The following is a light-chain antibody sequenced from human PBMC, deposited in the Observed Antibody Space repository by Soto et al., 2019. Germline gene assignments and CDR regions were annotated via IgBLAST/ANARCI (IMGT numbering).Light chain of an antibody. J-gene: IGKJ4*01. CDR2: DAS. Sequence: EIVMTQSPATLSVSPGERATLSCRASQSVSSTLAWYQQKPGQAPRLLIYDASNRATGIPARFSGSGSGTDFTLTISSLEPEDFAVYYCQQRSNWQALTFGGGTKVEIK. CDR1: QSVSST. V-gene: IGKV3-11*01. CDR3: QQRSNWQALT.